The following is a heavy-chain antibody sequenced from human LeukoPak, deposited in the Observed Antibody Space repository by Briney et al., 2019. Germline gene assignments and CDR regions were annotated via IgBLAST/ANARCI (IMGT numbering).Heavy chain of an antibody. CDR3: AKEGGYGDYTDY. V-gene: IGHV3-23*01. D-gene: IGHD4/OR15-4a*01. CDR1: GFTFKTYD. CDR2: ISGSGGST. J-gene: IGHJ4*02. Sequence: PGGSLRLSCAASGFTFKTYDMRWVRQAPGKGLEWVSDISGSGGSTYYADSVRGRFTISRDNSKNTLYLQMNSLRVEDTAVYYCAKEGGYGDYTDYWGQGTLVTVSS.